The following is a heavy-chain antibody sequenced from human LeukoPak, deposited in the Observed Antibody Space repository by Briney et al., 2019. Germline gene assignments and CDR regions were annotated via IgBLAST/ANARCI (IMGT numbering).Heavy chain of an antibody. J-gene: IGHJ3*02. CDR3: ARDAEGIDAFDI. CDR2: IYSGGIT. CDR1: GFTVSSNY. Sequence: PGGSLRLSCAASGFTVSSNYMSWVRQAPGKGLEWVSVIYSGGITYYADYVKGRFPISRHNSKNSLYLQMNSLRAEDTAVYYCARDAEGIDAFDIWGQGTMVTVSS. V-gene: IGHV3-66*01.